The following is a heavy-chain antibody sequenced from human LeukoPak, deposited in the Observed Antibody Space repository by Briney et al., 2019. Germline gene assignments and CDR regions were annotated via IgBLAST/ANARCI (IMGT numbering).Heavy chain of an antibody. Sequence: ASETLSLTCAVYGGSFSSYYWSWIRQPPGKGLEWIGEINHSGSTNYNPSLKSRVTISVDTSKNQFSLKLSSVTAADTAVYYCAREGPLAARPPIWGSYRPPFSYFDYWGQGTLVTVSS. CDR2: INHSGST. CDR1: GGSFSSYY. D-gene: IGHD3-16*02. J-gene: IGHJ4*02. CDR3: AREGPLAARPPIWGSYRPPFSYFDY. V-gene: IGHV4-34*01.